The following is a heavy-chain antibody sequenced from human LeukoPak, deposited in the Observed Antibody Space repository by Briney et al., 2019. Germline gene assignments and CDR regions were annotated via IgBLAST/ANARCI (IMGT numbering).Heavy chain of an antibody. Sequence: GGSLRLSCAASGFTFDDYAMHWVRQAPGKGLEWVSGISWNSGSIGYADSVKGRFTISRDNSKNTLYVQVNSLGTEDTAAYYCAKGSYYDSSGSFYFDYWGQGTLVTVSS. V-gene: IGHV3-9*01. D-gene: IGHD3-22*01. CDR2: ISWNSGSI. CDR1: GFTFDDYA. CDR3: AKGSYYDSSGSFYFDY. J-gene: IGHJ4*02.